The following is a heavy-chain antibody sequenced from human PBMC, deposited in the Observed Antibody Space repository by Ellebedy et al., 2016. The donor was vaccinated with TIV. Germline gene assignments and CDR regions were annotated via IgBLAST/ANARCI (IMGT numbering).Heavy chain of an antibody. CDR1: GFTFSSYG. J-gene: IGHJ6*02. Sequence: GESLKISCAASGFTFSSYGMHWVRQAPGKGLEWVALIWYDGSNKNYADSVKGRFTISRDNSKNTLYLQMNSLRAEDTAVYYCARDRFVLRFLEWLTPSPYYYGMDVWGQGTTVTVSS. D-gene: IGHD3-3*01. V-gene: IGHV3-33*01. CDR3: ARDRFVLRFLEWLTPSPYYYGMDV. CDR2: IWYDGSNK.